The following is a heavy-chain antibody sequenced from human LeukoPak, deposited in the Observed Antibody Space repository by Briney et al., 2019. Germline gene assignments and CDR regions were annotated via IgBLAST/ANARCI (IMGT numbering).Heavy chain of an antibody. CDR2: INHSGST. V-gene: IGHV4-34*01. J-gene: IGHJ3*02. CDR3: RSSWGAAAGTTYIAFDI. CDR1: GGSFSGYV. D-gene: IGHD6-13*01. Sequence: PSETLSLTCAVYGGSFSGYVWTWIRQPPGKGLEWIGEINHSGSTNYNPSLKSRVTISVDTSKNQFSLKLSSVTAADTAVYYCRSSWGAAAGTTYIAFDIWGQGTMVTVSS.